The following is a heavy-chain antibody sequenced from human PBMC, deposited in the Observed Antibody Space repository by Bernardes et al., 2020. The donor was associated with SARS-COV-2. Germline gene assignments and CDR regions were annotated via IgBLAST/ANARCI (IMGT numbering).Heavy chain of an antibody. Sequence: SETLSLTCAVYGGSFSGYYWSWIRQPPGKGLEWIGEINHSGSTNYNPSLKSRVTISVDTSKNQFSLKLSSVTAADTAVYYCARGRSSLHMILVVFTGGIFFVTYCAQGTLVTAS. V-gene: IGHV4-34*01. D-gene: IGHD3-22*01. J-gene: IGHJ4*02. CDR2: INHSGST. CDR1: GGSFSGYY. CDR3: ARGRSSLHMILVVFTGGIFFVTY.